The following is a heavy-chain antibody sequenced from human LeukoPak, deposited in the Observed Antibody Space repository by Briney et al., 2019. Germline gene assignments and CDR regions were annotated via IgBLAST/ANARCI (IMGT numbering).Heavy chain of an antibody. J-gene: IGHJ6*02. CDR2: ISYDGSNK. Sequence: GGSLRLSCAASGFTFSSYGMPWVRQAPGKGLEWVAVISYDGSNKYYADSVKGRFTISRDNSKNTLYLQMNSLRAEDTAVYYCAKDQVRYYYGMDVWGQGTTVTVSS. CDR1: GFTFSSYG. V-gene: IGHV3-30*18. CDR3: AKDQVRYYYGMDV.